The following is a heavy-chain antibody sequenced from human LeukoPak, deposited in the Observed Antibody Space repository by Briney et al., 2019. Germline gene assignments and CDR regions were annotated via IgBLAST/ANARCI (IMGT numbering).Heavy chain of an antibody. V-gene: IGHV3-30*04. CDR2: TSFDGKKE. CDR1: GFRLIKYA. D-gene: IGHD5-24*01. CDR3: ARASMATINYYYFHMDA. J-gene: IGHJ6*03. Sequence: GGSLRLSCEASGFRLIKYAMHWVRQAPGRGLERVAVTSFDGKKEFYADSVKGRFTISRDNSKNALFLQMNSLQTDDTAIYYCARASMATINYYYFHMDAWGKGTTVTVSS.